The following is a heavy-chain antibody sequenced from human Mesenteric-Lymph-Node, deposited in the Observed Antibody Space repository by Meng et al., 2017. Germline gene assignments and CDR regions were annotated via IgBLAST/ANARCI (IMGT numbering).Heavy chain of an antibody. Sequence: GGSLRLSCPASGSTFSNYWMHWVRQAPGKGLVWVSRITPDATHTDNTDYVKGRLTISREDAKNTPFLQMNRLRVEDTAVYYCVRGSNGWFGVDGWGQGTLVTVSS. V-gene: IGHV3-74*01. J-gene: IGHJ4*02. D-gene: IGHD3-10*01. CDR2: ITPDATHT. CDR3: VRGSNGWFGVDG. CDR1: GSTFSNYW.